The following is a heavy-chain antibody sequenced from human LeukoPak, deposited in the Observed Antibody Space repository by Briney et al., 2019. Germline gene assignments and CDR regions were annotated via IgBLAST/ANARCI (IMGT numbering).Heavy chain of an antibody. CDR1: GFTFSSYA. J-gene: IGHJ6*02. V-gene: IGHV3-23*01. CDR2: ISGSGGST. D-gene: IGHD3-16*02. CDR3: ARGPERHYDYVWGSYRNYYYYGMDV. Sequence: GGSLRLSCAASGFTFSSYAMSWVRQAPGKGLEWVSAISGSGGSTYYADSVKGRFTISRDNSKNTLYLQMNSLRAEDTAVYYCARGPERHYDYVWGSYRNYYYYGMDVWGQGTTVTVS.